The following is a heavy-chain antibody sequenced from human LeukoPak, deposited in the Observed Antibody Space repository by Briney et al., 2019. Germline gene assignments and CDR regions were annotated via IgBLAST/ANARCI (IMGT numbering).Heavy chain of an antibody. Sequence: GESLKISCQGSGYNFTNYWIGWVRQMPGKGLEYMGIIYPGDSDTRYSPFFQGQVTISADKSTSTAYLQWSSLKASDTATYYCARLISRILGATQIDYWGQGTLVTVSS. CDR2: IYPGDSDT. D-gene: IGHD1-26*01. J-gene: IGHJ4*02. V-gene: IGHV5-51*01. CDR1: GYNFTNYW. CDR3: ARLISRILGATQIDY.